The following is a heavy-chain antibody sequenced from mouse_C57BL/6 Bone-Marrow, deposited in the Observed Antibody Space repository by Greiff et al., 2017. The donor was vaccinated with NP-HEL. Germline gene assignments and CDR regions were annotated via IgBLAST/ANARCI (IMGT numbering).Heavy chain of an antibody. CDR3: ARDVYGSPLAY. V-gene: IGHV7-1*01. CDR2: SRNKANDYTT. CDR1: GFTFSDFY. D-gene: IGHD2-2*01. Sequence: EVKLVESGGGLVQSGRSLRLSCATSGFTFSDFYMEWVRQAPGKGLEWIAASRNKANDYTTEYSASVKGRFIVSRDTSQSILYLQMNALRAEDTAIYYCARDVYGSPLAYWGQGTLVTVSA. J-gene: IGHJ3*01.